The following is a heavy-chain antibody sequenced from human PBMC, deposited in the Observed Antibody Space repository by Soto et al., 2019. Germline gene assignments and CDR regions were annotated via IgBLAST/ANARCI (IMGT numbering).Heavy chain of an antibody. J-gene: IGHJ5*02. CDR2: VYHTGRT. CDR1: GGSFKSGSYS. D-gene: IGHD6-13*01. V-gene: IGHV4-61*01. Sequence: PSETLSLTCTVSGGSFKSGSYSWSWIRQPPGKGLEWIGYVYHTGRTSYNPSLKSRVSISVDTSKNQFSLKLSSVTAADTAVYYCARAPRIAAAGTKNWFDPWGQGTLVTVSS. CDR3: ARAPRIAAAGTKNWFDP.